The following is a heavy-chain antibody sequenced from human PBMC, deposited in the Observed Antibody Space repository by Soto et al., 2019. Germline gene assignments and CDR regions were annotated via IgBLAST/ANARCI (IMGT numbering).Heavy chain of an antibody. CDR1: GFTFSDHH. V-gene: IGHV3-72*01. CDR2: ARNKVNSYTT. CDR3: ARLMGTSFDL. J-gene: IGHJ4*02. D-gene: IGHD2-8*01. Sequence: GGSLRLSCAASGASGFTFSDHHMDWFRQAPGKGLEWVGRARNKVNSYTTVDAASVKGRFTISRDDSKKSVYLQMNSLKTEDTAMYFCARLMGTSFDLWGQGTLVTVSS.